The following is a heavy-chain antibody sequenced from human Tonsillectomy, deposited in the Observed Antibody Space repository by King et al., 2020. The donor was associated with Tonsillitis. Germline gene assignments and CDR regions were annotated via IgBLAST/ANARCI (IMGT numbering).Heavy chain of an antibody. Sequence: QLQESGPGPVKPSETLSLTCTVSGGSISRSSYYWGWIRQPPGKGLEWIGSIYYSGSPYYNPSLKSRVTISVDTSKNYFSLRLSSVTAADTAVYYCARHYGDSIYYYMDVWGKGTTVTVSS. CDR1: GGSISRSSYY. CDR2: IYYSGSP. D-gene: IGHD4-17*01. J-gene: IGHJ6*03. V-gene: IGHV4-39*01. CDR3: ARHYGDSIYYYMDV.